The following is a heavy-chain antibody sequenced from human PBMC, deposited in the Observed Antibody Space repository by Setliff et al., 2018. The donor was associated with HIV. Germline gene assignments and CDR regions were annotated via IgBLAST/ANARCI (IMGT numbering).Heavy chain of an antibody. CDR1: GYSISSGYY. J-gene: IGHJ1*01. Sequence: SETLSLTCTVSGYSISSGYYWGWIRQPPGKGLEWIGSIYHSGSTYYNPSLKSRVTISVDTSKNQFSLKLSSVTAADTAVYYCARYRMSSSWYDYFQHWGQGTLVTSPQ. V-gene: IGHV4-38-2*02. D-gene: IGHD6-13*01. CDR2: IYHSGST. CDR3: ARYRMSSSWYDYFQH.